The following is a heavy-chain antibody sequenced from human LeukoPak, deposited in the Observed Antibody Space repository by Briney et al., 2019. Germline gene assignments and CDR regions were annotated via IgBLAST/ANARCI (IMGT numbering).Heavy chain of an antibody. CDR3: AKIGWGGYDILTGYYKGIDY. CDR2: ISGSGGST. Sequence: GGSLRLSCAASGFTFSSYAMSWVRQAPGKGLEWVSAISGSGGSTYYADSVKGRFTISRDNSKNTLYLQMNSLRAEDTAVYYCAKIGWGGYDILTGYYKGIDYWGQGTLVTVSS. V-gene: IGHV3-23*01. CDR1: GFTFSSYA. J-gene: IGHJ4*02. D-gene: IGHD3-9*01.